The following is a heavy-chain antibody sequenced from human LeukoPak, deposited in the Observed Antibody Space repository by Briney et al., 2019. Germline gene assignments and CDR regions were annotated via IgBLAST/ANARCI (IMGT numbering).Heavy chain of an antibody. CDR3: AKGSRGFWSGYYDY. CDR1: GGSISSGSYY. D-gene: IGHD3-3*01. CDR2: IYTSGST. J-gene: IGHJ4*02. V-gene: IGHV4-61*02. Sequence: PSQTLSLTCTVSGGSISSGSYYWSWIRQPAGKGLEWIGRIYTSGSTNYNPSLKSRVTISVDTSKNQFSLKLSPVTAADTAVYYCAKGSRGFWSGYYDYWGQGTLVTVSS.